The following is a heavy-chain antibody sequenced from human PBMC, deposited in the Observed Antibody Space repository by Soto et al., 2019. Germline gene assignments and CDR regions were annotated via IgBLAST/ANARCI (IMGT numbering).Heavy chain of an antibody. Sequence: TSVTLSLTCVGVSFGTDYWSWIRQPPGKGLEWLGYIFSSEHFKYNPSLESRVIISVDRSKNQFSLKLASVTAADTAVYYCASQKLDVPAYFDYWGQGTLVTVSS. D-gene: IGHD6-13*01. CDR2: IFSSEHF. J-gene: IGHJ4*02. CDR1: VSFGTDY. CDR3: ASQKLDVPAYFDY. V-gene: IGHV4-59*08.